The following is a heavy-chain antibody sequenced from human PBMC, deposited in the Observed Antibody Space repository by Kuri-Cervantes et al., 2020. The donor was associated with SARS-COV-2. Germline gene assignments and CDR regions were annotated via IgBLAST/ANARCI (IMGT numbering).Heavy chain of an antibody. CDR1: GFTFSNAW. CDR3: ARVDCSGGSCYPQFDP. J-gene: IGHJ5*02. V-gene: IGHV3-15*07. Sequence: GESLKISCAASGFTFSNAWMNWVRQAPGKGLEWVGRIKSKTDGGTTDYAAPVKGRFTISRDDSKNTLYLQMNSLRDEDTAVYYCARVDCSGGSCYPQFDPWGQGTLVTVSS. CDR2: IKSKTDGGTT. D-gene: IGHD2-15*01.